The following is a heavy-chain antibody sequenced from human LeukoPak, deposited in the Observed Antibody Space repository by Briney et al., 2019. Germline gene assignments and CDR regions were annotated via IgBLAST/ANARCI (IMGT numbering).Heavy chain of an antibody. CDR3: ARDATYKLDN. Sequence: GGSLRLSCAASEFSVGSNYMTWVRQAPGKGLEWVSLIYSGGSTYYADSVKGRFTISRDNSKNTLYLQMNSLRAEDTAVYYCARDATYKLDNWGQGTLVTVSS. CDR1: EFSVGSNY. V-gene: IGHV3-66*01. J-gene: IGHJ4*02. D-gene: IGHD1-1*01. CDR2: IYSGGST.